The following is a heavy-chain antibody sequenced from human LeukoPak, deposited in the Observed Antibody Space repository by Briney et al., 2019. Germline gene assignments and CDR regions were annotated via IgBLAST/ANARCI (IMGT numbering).Heavy chain of an antibody. D-gene: IGHD3-22*01. J-gene: IGHJ4*02. V-gene: IGHV1-2*02. CDR1: GYTFTGYY. CDR3: AREREFRYYSDSSAYYRQLVDF. CDR2: INPKSGGT. Sequence: ASVKVSCKASGYTFTGYYIQWIRQAPGQGREWMGWINPKSGGTNSAQGFQGRVTMTRDTSISTAYMELTRLTSDDTAVYYCAREREFRYYSDSSAYYRQLVDFWGQGTLVTVSS.